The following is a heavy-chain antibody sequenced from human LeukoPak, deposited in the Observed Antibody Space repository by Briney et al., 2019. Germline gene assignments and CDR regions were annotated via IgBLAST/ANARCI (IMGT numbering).Heavy chain of an antibody. D-gene: IGHD6-13*01. J-gene: IGHJ5*02. Sequence: GSLRLSCAASGFTFSSYSMNWIRQPPGKGLEWIGEINHSGSTNYNPSLKSRATISVDTSKNQFPLKLSSVTAADTAVYYCARGEGIAAAGSQEWFDPWGQGTLVTVSS. V-gene: IGHV4-34*01. CDR2: INHSGST. CDR3: ARGEGIAAAGSQEWFDP. CDR1: GFTFSSYS.